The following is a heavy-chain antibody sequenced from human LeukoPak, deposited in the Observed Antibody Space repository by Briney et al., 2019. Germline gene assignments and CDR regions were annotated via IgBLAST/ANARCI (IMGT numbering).Heavy chain of an antibody. J-gene: IGHJ5*02. D-gene: IGHD3-10*01. CDR2: IYYSGST. CDR3: ARGGYYGSGNDFRFDP. V-gene: IGHV4-39*07. CDR1: GGSISSSRYY. Sequence: SENLSLTCTVSGGSISSSRYYWGGIRQPPGKGLEWIGSIYYSGSTYYNPSLKSRATISVDTSKNQFSLKLSSVPAADTAVYNCARGGYYGSGNDFRFDPWGQGTLVTVSS.